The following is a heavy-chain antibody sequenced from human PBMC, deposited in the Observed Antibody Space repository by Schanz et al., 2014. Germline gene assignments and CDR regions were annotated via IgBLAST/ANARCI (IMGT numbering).Heavy chain of an antibody. D-gene: IGHD3-16*01. Sequence: EVQLVESGGGLVKPGGSLRLSCTASGFSFDSYNMNWVRQSPGKGLEWVANINQDGSDKSYVDSVKGRFTISRDNSRKTLSLQMNSLRAEDTAVYYCAKHRHYADNNGYPGIDYWGQGALVTVSS. CDR1: GFSFDSYN. CDR3: AKHRHYADNNGYPGIDY. CDR2: INQDGSDK. V-gene: IGHV3-7*03. J-gene: IGHJ4*02.